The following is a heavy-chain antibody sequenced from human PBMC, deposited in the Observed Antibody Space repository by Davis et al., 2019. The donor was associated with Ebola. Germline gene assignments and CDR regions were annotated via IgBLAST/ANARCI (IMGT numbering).Heavy chain of an antibody. V-gene: IGHV4-39*07. CDR3: ARASGQWLTYVEIDY. Sequence: SETLSLTCTVSGGSISSSSYYWGWIRQPPGKGLEWIGSIYYSGSTYYNPSLKSRVTISVDTSKNQFSLKMSSVTAADTAIYYCARASGQWLTYVEIDYWGQGAQVTVSS. D-gene: IGHD6-19*01. CDR2: IYYSGST. CDR1: GGSISSSSYY. J-gene: IGHJ4*02.